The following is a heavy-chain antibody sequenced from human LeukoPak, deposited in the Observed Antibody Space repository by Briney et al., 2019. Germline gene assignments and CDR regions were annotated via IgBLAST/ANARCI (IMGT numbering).Heavy chain of an antibody. D-gene: IGHD3-3*01. CDR2: ISSSSTHI. Sequence: PGGSLRLSCAASGFTFSIYTMNWVRQAPGEGLEWISYISSSSTHIYYADSVKGRFTISRDNAKNSLYLQMNSLRAEDTAVYYCARDWYDDNINAFDMWGQGTLVTVSS. V-gene: IGHV3-21*01. CDR3: ARDWYDDNINAFDM. CDR1: GFTFSIYT. J-gene: IGHJ3*02.